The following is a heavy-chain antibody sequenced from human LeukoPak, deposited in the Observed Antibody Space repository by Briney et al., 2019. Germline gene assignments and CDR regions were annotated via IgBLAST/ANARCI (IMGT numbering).Heavy chain of an antibody. CDR2: INSDGSST. V-gene: IGHV3-74*01. D-gene: IGHD6-13*01. CDR1: GFTFSSYW. Sequence: GGSLRLSCAASGFTFSSYWMHWVRQAPGKGLVWVSRINSDGSSTSYADSVKGRFTISRDNAKNTLYLQMNSLRAEDTVVYYCEAAADDLDYWGQGTQVTVSS. J-gene: IGHJ4*02. CDR3: EAAADDLDY.